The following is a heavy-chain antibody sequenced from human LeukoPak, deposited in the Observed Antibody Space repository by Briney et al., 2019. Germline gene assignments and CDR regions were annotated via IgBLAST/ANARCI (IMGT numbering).Heavy chain of an antibody. D-gene: IGHD2-2*01. CDR2: IRYDGSNK. V-gene: IGHV3-30*02. J-gene: IGHJ4*02. CDR3: AKDLWDIVVAPAAID. CDR1: GFTFSSYG. Sequence: GGSLRLSCAASGFTFSSYGMHWVRQAPGKGLEWVAFIRYDGSNKYYADSVKGRFTISRDNSKNTLYLQMNSLRAEDTAVYYCAKDLWDIVVAPAAIDWGQGTLVTVSS.